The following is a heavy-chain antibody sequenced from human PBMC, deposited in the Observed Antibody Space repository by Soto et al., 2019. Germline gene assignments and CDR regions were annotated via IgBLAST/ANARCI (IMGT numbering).Heavy chain of an antibody. V-gene: IGHV3-48*01. CDR3: ARVALLSHYYGMDV. D-gene: IGHD1-26*01. CDR2: ISSSSNTI. Sequence: EVQLVESGGGLVQPGGSLRLSCAASGFTFSSYSMNWVRQAPGKGLEWVSYISSSSNTIYYADSVKGRFPISRDNAKNSLYLQMNSLRAEYTAVYYCARVALLSHYYGMDVWGQGTTVTVSS. J-gene: IGHJ6*02. CDR1: GFTFSSYS.